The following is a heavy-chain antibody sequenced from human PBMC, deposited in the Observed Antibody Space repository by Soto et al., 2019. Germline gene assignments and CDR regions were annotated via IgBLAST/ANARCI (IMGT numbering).Heavy chain of an antibody. D-gene: IGHD1-26*01. CDR3: ARDFYLTPSGSYYARYYFDY. Sequence: ASVKVSCKASGYTFSSYAITWVRQAPGQGLEWMAWISAYSGNTNYAQKFQGRVTMTTDTSTNTAYMELRSLSSDDTAVYYCARDFYLTPSGSYYARYYFDYWGQGTLVTVSS. CDR2: ISAYSGNT. CDR1: GYTFSSYA. V-gene: IGHV1-18*01. J-gene: IGHJ4*02.